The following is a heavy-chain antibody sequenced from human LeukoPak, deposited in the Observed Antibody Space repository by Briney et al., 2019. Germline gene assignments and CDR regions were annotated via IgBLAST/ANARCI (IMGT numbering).Heavy chain of an antibody. CDR3: ARAVALQMARAPAVLPFDP. V-gene: IGHV1-2*02. J-gene: IGHJ5*02. Sequence: GASVKVSCKASGYTFTGYYMHWVRQAPGQGLEWMGWINPNSGGTNYAQKFQGRVTMTRDTSISTAYMELSRLRSDDTAVYYCARAVALQMARAPAVLPFDPWGQGTLVTVSS. D-gene: IGHD4-4*01. CDR2: INPNSGGT. CDR1: GYTFTGYY.